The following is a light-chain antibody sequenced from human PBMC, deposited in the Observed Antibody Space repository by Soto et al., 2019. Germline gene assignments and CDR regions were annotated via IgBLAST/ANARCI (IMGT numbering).Light chain of an antibody. CDR1: QSISSNY. CDR2: GAS. Sequence: EIALTQSPGTLSLSPGEGATLSCRASQSISSNYLAWYQQKPGQAPRLLIHGASNRATGIPDRFSGSGSGADFTLTISRLEPEDFAVYYCQQYDSSPRPFGQGTKVEIK. J-gene: IGKJ1*01. CDR3: QQYDSSPRP. V-gene: IGKV3-20*01.